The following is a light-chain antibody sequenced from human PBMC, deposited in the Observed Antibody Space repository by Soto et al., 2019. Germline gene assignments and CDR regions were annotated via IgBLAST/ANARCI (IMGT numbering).Light chain of an antibody. J-gene: IGLJ1*01. V-gene: IGLV1-51*02. CDR3: GTWDSSLSSYV. Sequence: QSALTQPTSVSAAPGQKVTISCSGSRSNIGNNHVSWYQQLPGTAPKHLIDENNKRHSGITDRFSGSKSGTSAALCITGLQTGDDDDYYCGTWDSSLSSYVFGTGTKLTVL. CDR2: ENN. CDR1: RSNIGNNH.